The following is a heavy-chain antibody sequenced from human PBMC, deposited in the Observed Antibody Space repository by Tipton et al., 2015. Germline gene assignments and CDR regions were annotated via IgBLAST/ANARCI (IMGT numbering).Heavy chain of an antibody. CDR2: IYYSGST. CDR1: GGSVSSGTYY. D-gene: IGHD5-24*01. V-gene: IGHV4-61*01. J-gene: IGHJ6*02. CDR3: ARDLEHGMDV. Sequence: TLSLTCTFSGGSVSSGTYYWSWIRQPPGKELEWIGYIYYSGSTNYNPSLKSRVTISVDTSKNQFFLNLTSVTAADTAVYFCARDLEHGMDVWGQGTTVTVS.